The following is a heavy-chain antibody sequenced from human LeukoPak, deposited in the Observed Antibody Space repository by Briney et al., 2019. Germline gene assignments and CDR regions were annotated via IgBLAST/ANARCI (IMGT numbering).Heavy chain of an antibody. Sequence: SGTLSLTCAVSGDSISNPKWWSWVRQPPGKGLEWLGEIYYSGTANYNPSLGSRVTISVDKSKNQLSLRLSSVTAADTAVYYCARHDVFAFDIWGQGTMVTVSS. CDR1: GDSISNPKW. V-gene: IGHV4-4*02. D-gene: IGHD3-16*01. CDR2: IYYSGTA. J-gene: IGHJ3*02. CDR3: ARHDVFAFDI.